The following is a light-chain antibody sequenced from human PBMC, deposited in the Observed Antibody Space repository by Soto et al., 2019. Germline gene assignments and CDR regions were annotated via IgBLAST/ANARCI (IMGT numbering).Light chain of an antibody. CDR2: GAS. Sequence: EIVLTQSPGTLSLSTGDRATLSCRASQSVSSSFLAWYQQKPGQAPRLLIYGASSRATGIPDRFSGSGSGTDFTLTISRLEPEDVAVYYCQQYDSSPLTFGGGTKVEIK. J-gene: IGKJ4*01. CDR1: QSVSSSF. CDR3: QQYDSSPLT. V-gene: IGKV3-20*01.